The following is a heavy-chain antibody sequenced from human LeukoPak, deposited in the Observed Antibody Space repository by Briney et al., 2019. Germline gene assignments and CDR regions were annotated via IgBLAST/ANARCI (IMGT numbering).Heavy chain of an antibody. CDR2: IYYSGST. V-gene: IGHV4-59*01. CDR1: GGPISSYY. J-gene: IGHJ4*02. Sequence: SETLSLTCTVSGGPISSYYWNCIRQPPGKTLEWIGYIYYSGSTNYNPSLKSRVTTSVDTSKTQFSLKLSSVTAADTAVYYCARERLGYYDRSGLDYWGQGTLVTVSS. D-gene: IGHD3-22*01. CDR3: ARERLGYYDRSGLDY.